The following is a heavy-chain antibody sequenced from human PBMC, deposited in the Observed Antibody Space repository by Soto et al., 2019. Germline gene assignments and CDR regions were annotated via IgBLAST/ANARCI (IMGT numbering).Heavy chain of an antibody. CDR2: IYYSGST. V-gene: IGHV4-31*03. CDR1: GGSISSGGYY. CDR3: ARDQDYYYGMDV. Sequence: SETLSLTCTVSGGSISSGGYYWSWIRQHPGKGLEWIGYIYYSGSTYYNPSLKSRVTISVDTSKNQFSLKLSSVTAADTAVYYCARDQDYYYGMDVWGQWTPVTVSS. J-gene: IGHJ6*02.